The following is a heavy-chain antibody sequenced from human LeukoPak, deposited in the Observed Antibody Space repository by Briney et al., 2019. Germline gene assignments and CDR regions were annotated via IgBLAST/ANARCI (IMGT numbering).Heavy chain of an antibody. CDR2: ISSRSSYI. V-gene: IGHV3-21*01. Sequence: GGSLRLPCAASGFTFSSYTMNWVRQAPGKGLEWVSSISSRSSYIYYADSVKGRFTISRDNAKNSLYLQMNSLRAEDTAVYYCASIVYSGYDSNDYWGQGTLVTVSS. D-gene: IGHD5-12*01. J-gene: IGHJ4*02. CDR3: ASIVYSGYDSNDY. CDR1: GFTFSSYT.